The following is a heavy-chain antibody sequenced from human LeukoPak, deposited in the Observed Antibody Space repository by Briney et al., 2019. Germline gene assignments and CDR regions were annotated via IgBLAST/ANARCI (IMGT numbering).Heavy chain of an antibody. CDR1: GYTFTSYD. V-gene: IGHV1-8*03. Sequence: EASVKVSCKASGYTFTSYDINWVRQATGQGLEWLGWVNPNSGNTGYAQKFQGRVTISGDTSISTAYMELSSLTSEDTAVYYCTRGRPTSFDPWGQGTLVTVSS. CDR3: TRGRPTSFDP. J-gene: IGHJ5*02. D-gene: IGHD6-6*01. CDR2: VNPNSGNT.